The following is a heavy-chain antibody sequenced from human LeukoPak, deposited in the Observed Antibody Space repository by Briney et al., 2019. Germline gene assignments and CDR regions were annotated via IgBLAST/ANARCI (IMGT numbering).Heavy chain of an antibody. CDR3: ARDRAGTQSWVEFDL. J-gene: IGHJ5*02. V-gene: IGHV3-66*03. CDR1: GGSFSSGGYC. Sequence: ETLSLTCAVSGGSFSSGGYCWRWIRQPPGKGLEWVALIYTSGSTFYADSVMGRFTVSRDNSKNTLYLQMNSLRAEDSAAYYCARDRAGTQSWVEFDLWGQGTLVTVSS. D-gene: IGHD3-10*01. CDR2: IYTSGST.